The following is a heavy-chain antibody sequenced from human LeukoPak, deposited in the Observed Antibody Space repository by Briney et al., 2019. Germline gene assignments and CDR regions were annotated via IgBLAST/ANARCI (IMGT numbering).Heavy chain of an antibody. CDR1: GFMFSSYG. V-gene: IGHV3-30*18. CDR3: AKSSTVLISYLLDY. D-gene: IGHD4-23*01. CDR2: ISSDATNK. Sequence: GGSLRLSCAASGFMFSSYGMQWVRQAPGKGLEWVAVISSDATNKYFADSVKGRFTISRDNSKNTLYLQMNSLRAEDTAVYYCAKSSTVLISYLLDYWGQGTLVTVSS. J-gene: IGHJ4*02.